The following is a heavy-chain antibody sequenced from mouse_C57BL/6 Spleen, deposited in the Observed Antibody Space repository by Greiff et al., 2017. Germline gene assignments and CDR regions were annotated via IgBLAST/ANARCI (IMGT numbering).Heavy chain of an antibody. Sequence: VQLQQPGAELVKPGASVKLSCKASGYTFTSYWITWVKQRPGQGLEWIADIYPGSGCTYYNEKFKSKATLTIDTAYSTAYMQLSSLKSEDSAVYYCARREDYDYYYDMDYWGQGTSVTVYS. CDR1: GYTFTSYW. CDR2: IYPGSGCT. V-gene: IGHV1-55*01. D-gene: IGHD2-4*01. CDR3: ARREDYDYYYDMDY. J-gene: IGHJ4*01.